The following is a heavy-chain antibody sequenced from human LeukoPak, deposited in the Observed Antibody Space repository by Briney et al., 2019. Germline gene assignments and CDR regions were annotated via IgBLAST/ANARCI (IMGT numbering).Heavy chain of an antibody. D-gene: IGHD3-10*01. J-gene: IGHJ4*02. V-gene: IGHV3-7*03. CDR1: GFMFSNYW. CDR2: IKQDGSEK. CDR3: ARESSGWFGELPTSYFDY. Sequence: QSGGSLRLFCAASGFMFSNYWMSWVRQAPGRGLEWVANIKQDGSEKYYVDSVKGRFTISRDNAKNSLYLQMNSLRAEDTALYYCARESSGWFGELPTSYFDYWGQGTLVTVSS.